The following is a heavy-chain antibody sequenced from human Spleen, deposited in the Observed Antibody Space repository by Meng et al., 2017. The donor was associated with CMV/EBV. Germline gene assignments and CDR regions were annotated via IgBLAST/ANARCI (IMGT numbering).Heavy chain of an antibody. V-gene: IGHV3-23*01. CDR2: ISGSGGST. Sequence: SGFPFSSYAMCWVRQAPGKGLEWVSAISGSGGSTYSPASVKGRFTISRDNSKNTLYLQMNSLRAGDTAVYYCAKGLGQLLWGTPIDYWGQGTLVTVSS. CDR1: GFPFSSYA. CDR3: AKGLGQLLWGTPIDY. J-gene: IGHJ4*02. D-gene: IGHD2-2*01.